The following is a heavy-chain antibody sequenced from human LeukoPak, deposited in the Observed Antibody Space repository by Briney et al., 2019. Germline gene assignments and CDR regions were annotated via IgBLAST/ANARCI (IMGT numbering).Heavy chain of an antibody. CDR1: GYTFTGYY. D-gene: IGHD2-2*02. CDR2: INPNSGGT. CDR3: AREEVPAAIHHYYYYMDV. J-gene: IGHJ6*03. Sequence: ASVKVSCKASGYTFTGYYMHWVRQAPGQGLEWMGWINPNSGGTNYAQKLQGRVTMTRDTSISTAYMELSRLRSDDTAVYYCAREEVPAAIHHYYYYMDVWGKGTTVTVSS. V-gene: IGHV1-2*02.